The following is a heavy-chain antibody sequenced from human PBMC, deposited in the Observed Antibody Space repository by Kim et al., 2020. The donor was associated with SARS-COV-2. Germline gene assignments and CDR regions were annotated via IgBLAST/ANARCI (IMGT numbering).Heavy chain of an antibody. CDR3: ARDLTMVRGVLYNGMDV. Sequence: GGSLRLSCAASGFTFSSFWMSWVRQAPGKGLEWVANIKQDESEKYSVDSVKGRFTISRDNAKNSLYLQMNSLRAEDTSVYYCARDLTMVRGVLYNGMDVWGQGTTVTVSS. CDR2: IKQDESEK. D-gene: IGHD3-10*01. J-gene: IGHJ6*02. CDR1: GFTFSSFW. V-gene: IGHV3-7*01.